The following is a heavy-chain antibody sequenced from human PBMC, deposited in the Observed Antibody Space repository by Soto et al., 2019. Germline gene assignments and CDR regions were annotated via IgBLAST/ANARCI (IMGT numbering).Heavy chain of an antibody. CDR1: GYTFTYYT. V-gene: IGHV1-3*01. D-gene: IGHD4-17*01. Sequence: QVQLVQSGAEVKKPGASVKVSCKASGYTFTYYTMHWVRQAPGQRLEWMGWINAGKGNTEYSQKFQGRITITRDTSANTVSMEVSSLRYEDTAVYYCARNGPTVTPHYYCDALDFGGLGTTVTVSS. CDR3: ARNGPTVTPHYYCDALDF. CDR2: INAGKGNT. J-gene: IGHJ6*02.